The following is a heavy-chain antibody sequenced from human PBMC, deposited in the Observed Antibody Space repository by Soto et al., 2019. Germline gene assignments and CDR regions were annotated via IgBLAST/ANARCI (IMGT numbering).Heavy chain of an antibody. D-gene: IGHD5-18*01. J-gene: IGHJ4*02. CDR1: GGSISSYY. CDR2: IYYSGST. CDR3: ASVQLWAPRGYFDY. V-gene: IGHV4-59*12. Sequence: SETLSLTYTVSGGSISSYYWSWIRQPPGKGLEWIGYIYYSGSTNYNPSLKSRVTISVDTSKNQFSLKLSSVTAADTAVYYCASVQLWAPRGYFDYWGQGTLVTVSS.